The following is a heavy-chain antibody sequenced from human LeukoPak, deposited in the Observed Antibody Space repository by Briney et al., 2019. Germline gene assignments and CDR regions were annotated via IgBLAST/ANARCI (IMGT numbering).Heavy chain of an antibody. D-gene: IGHD1-14*01. CDR2: ISSSSSYI. CDR1: GFTFSDYY. CDR3: AGERDHGGFDY. V-gene: IGHV3-11*06. Sequence: GGSLRLSCAASGFTFSDYYMSWIRQAPGKGLEWVSSISSSSSYIYYADSVKGRFTISRDNAKNSLYLQMNSLRAEDTAVYYCAGERDHGGFDYWGRGTLVTVSS. J-gene: IGHJ4*02.